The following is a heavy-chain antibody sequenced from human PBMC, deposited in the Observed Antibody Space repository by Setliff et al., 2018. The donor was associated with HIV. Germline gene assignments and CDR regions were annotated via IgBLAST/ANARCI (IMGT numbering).Heavy chain of an antibody. J-gene: IGHJ3*02. Sequence: ASVKVSCKASGGAFSSYALSWVRQAPGQGLEWMGGIIPIFGTANYAQKFKGRVTMSRDTSTSTVYMELSSLRSEDTAVYYCARDYFDSSAYHYGFGAFDIWGQGTMVTVSS. CDR3: ARDYFDSSAYHYGFGAFDI. V-gene: IGHV1-69*05. CDR2: IIPIFGTA. CDR1: GGAFSSYA. D-gene: IGHD3-22*01.